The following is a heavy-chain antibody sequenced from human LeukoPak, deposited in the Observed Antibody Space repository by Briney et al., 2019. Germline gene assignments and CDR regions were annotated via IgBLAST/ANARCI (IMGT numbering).Heavy chain of an antibody. V-gene: IGHV3-9*03. CDR1: GFTFDDYA. J-gene: IGHJ4*02. D-gene: IGHD3-22*01. CDR2: ISWNSGSI. Sequence: GGSLRLSCAASGFTFDDYAMHWVRQAPGKGLEWVSGISWNSGSIGYADSVKGRFTISRDNAKNSLYLQMNSLRAEDMALYYCARYSSGLDYWDRGTLVTVSS. CDR3: ARYSSGLDY.